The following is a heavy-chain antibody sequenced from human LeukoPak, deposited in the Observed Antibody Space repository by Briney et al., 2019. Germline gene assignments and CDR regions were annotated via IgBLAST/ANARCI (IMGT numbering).Heavy chain of an antibody. V-gene: IGHV1-46*01. D-gene: IGHD6-13*01. CDR1: GYTFASYY. Sequence: ASVKVSCKASGYTFASYYMHWVRQAPGQGLEWMGIINPSGGSTSYAQKFQGRVTMTRDTSTSTIYMELSSLRSEDTAVYYCARENGYRRGFDYWGRGTLVTVSS. CDR3: ARENGYRRGFDY. CDR2: INPSGGST. J-gene: IGHJ4*02.